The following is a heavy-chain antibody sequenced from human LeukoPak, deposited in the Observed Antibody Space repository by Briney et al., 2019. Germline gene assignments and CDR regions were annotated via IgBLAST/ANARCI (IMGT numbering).Heavy chain of an antibody. Sequence: SETLSLTCTVSGGSVSSGSYYWSWIRQPPGTGLEWIGYIYYSGSTNHNPSLKSRVTISVDTSKNQFSLKLSSVTAADTAVYYCARELYDAFDIWGQGTMVTVSS. V-gene: IGHV4-61*01. CDR3: ARELYDAFDI. CDR2: IYYSGST. J-gene: IGHJ3*02. CDR1: GGSVSSGSYY.